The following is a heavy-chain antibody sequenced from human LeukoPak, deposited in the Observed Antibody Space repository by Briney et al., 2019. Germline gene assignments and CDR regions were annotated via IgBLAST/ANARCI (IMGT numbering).Heavy chain of an antibody. CDR1: GFTFSSYW. D-gene: IGHD6-19*01. Sequence: GGSLRLSCAASGFTFSSYWMSWVRQAPGKGLEWVANIKQDGSEKYYVDSVKGRFTISRDNAKNSLYLQINSLRAEDTAVYYCARELYHTIAVAGTERYRQFAFDIWGQGTMVTVSS. J-gene: IGHJ3*02. CDR3: ARELYHTIAVAGTERYRQFAFDI. V-gene: IGHV3-7*01. CDR2: IKQDGSEK.